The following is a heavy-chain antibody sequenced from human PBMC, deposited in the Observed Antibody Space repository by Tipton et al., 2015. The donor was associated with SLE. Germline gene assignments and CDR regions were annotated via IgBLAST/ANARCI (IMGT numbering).Heavy chain of an antibody. Sequence: SLRLSCAASGFTFSIYNIHWVRQAPGKGLEWVSSISSSGSYIYYADSVKGRFTISRDNAKDSLYLQMNSLRAEDTAVYYCARRWNLYYFDYWGQGTLVTVSS. J-gene: IGHJ4*02. CDR2: ISSSGSYI. D-gene: IGHD1-1*01. CDR1: GFTFSIYN. CDR3: ARRWNLYYFDY. V-gene: IGHV3-21*01.